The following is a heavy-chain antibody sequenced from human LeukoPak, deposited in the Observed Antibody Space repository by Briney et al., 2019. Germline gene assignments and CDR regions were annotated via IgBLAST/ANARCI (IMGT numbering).Heavy chain of an antibody. Sequence: PSETLSLTCTVSGGSVSSGSYYWSWIRQPPGKGLEWIGYIYYSGSTNYNPSLKSRVTISVDTSKNQFSLKLSSVTAADTAVYYCAREDTAMGIDYWGQGTLVTVSS. J-gene: IGHJ4*02. D-gene: IGHD5-18*01. V-gene: IGHV4-61*01. CDR3: AREDTAMGIDY. CDR2: IYYSGST. CDR1: GGSVSSGSYY.